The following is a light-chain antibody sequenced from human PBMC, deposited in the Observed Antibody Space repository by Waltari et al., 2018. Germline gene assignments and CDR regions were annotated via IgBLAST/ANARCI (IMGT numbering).Light chain of an antibody. CDR2: AAS. Sequence: DIQMTQSPSSLSASVGDRITITCRASQGINNYLTWFQQKPGKAPKSLIFAASRLHTGVPSRFSGTASGTDFTLTISSLQPEDFATYYCQQYDSYPLTFSGGTKVEIK. CDR3: QQYDSYPLT. J-gene: IGKJ4*01. V-gene: IGKV1-16*01. CDR1: QGINNY.